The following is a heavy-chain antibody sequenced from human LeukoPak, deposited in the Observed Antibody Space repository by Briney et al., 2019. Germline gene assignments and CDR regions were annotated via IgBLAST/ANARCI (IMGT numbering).Heavy chain of an antibody. Sequence: PSETLSLTCTVSGGSISSGGYYWSWIRQHPGKGLEWIGYIYNSGSTYYNPSLKSRVMISLDTPKNQFSLKLSSVTAADTAVYYCARPRRRGDYELDYWGQGTLVTVSS. CDR3: ARPRRRGDYELDY. D-gene: IGHD4-17*01. CDR1: GGSISSGGYY. J-gene: IGHJ4*02. CDR2: IYNSGST. V-gene: IGHV4-31*03.